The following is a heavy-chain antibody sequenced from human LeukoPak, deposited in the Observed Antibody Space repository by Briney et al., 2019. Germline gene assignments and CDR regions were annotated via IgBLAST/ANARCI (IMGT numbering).Heavy chain of an antibody. V-gene: IGHV1-8*02. J-gene: IGHJ4*02. CDR1: GYTFTSYG. Sequence: ASVKVSCKASGYTFTSYGISWVRQAPGQGLEWMGWMNPNSGNTGYAQKFQGRVTMTRNTSISTAYMELSSLRSEDTAVYYCARGQSTSSDFDYWGQGTLVTVSS. CDR2: MNPNSGNT. D-gene: IGHD5/OR15-5a*01. CDR3: ARGQSTSSDFDY.